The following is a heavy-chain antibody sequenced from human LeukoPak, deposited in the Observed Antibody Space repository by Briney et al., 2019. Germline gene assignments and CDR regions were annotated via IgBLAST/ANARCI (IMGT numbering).Heavy chain of an antibody. Sequence: GGSLRLSCAASGFTFNIYWMHWVRQAPGKGLVWVSRINSDGSNTINADSVKGRFTISRDNAKNTLCLQMNSLRAEDTAVYYCARSSRQDFDIWGQGTMVTVSS. D-gene: IGHD6-13*01. CDR3: ARSSRQDFDI. J-gene: IGHJ3*02. CDR2: INSDGSNT. CDR1: GFTFNIYW. V-gene: IGHV3-74*01.